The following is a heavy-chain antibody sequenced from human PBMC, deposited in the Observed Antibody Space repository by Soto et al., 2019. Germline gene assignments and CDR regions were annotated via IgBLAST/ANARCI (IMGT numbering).Heavy chain of an antibody. CDR1: GGSVSSGSYY. D-gene: IGHD2-2*01. Sequence: PSETLSLTCTVSGGSVSSGSYYWSWIRQPPGKGLEWIGYIYYSGSTNYNPSLKSRVTISVDTSKNQFSLKLSSVTAADTAVYYCATQPYCSSTSCPGVVYWGQGALVTVSS. CDR2: IYYSGST. J-gene: IGHJ4*02. CDR3: ATQPYCSSTSCPGVVY. V-gene: IGHV4-61*01.